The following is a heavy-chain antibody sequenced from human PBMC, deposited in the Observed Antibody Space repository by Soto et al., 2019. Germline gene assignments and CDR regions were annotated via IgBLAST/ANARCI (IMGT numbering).Heavy chain of an antibody. J-gene: IGHJ5*02. Sequence: SETLSLTCTVSGGSISSSSYYWGWIRQPPGKGLEWIGSIYYSGSTYYNPSLKSRVTISVDTSKNQFSLKLSSVTAADTAVYYCPRQSTDPPNWSDPWGQGTLVTVSA. CDR3: PRQSTDPPNWSDP. CDR1: GGSISSSSYY. CDR2: IYYSGST. V-gene: IGHV4-39*01.